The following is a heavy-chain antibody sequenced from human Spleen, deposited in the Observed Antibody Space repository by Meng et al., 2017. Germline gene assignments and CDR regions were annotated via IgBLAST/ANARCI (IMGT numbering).Heavy chain of an antibody. CDR2: IRSTAYGGTT. Sequence: GESLKISCTGSGFTFVDYVLTWVRQAPGRGLEWVGFIRSTAYGGTTEYAASVKDRFTISRDDSKSIAYLQMNSLKTEDTAVYYCSGHVDYWGHGTLVTVSS. CDR1: GFTFVDYV. J-gene: IGHJ4*01. CDR3: SGHVDY. V-gene: IGHV3-49*04.